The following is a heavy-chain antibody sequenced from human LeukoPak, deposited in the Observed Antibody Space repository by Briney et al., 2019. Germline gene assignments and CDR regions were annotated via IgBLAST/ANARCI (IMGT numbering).Heavy chain of an antibody. Sequence: GGSLRLSCAASGFTFSNYWMHWVRQAPGRGLVWVSHININGRSLNYADSVKGRFTISRDKAKKTLYLQMNSLRAEDTALYYCARDDRSNSDYYDTREAFDIWGQGTMVTVSS. V-gene: IGHV3-74*01. CDR2: ININGRSL. D-gene: IGHD3-22*01. J-gene: IGHJ3*02. CDR1: GFTFSNYW. CDR3: ARDDRSNSDYYDTREAFDI.